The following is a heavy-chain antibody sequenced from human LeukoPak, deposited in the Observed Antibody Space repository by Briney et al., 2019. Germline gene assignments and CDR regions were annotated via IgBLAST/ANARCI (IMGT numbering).Heavy chain of an antibody. D-gene: IGHD2-2*01. CDR1: GGSISSSSYY. V-gene: IGHV4-39*07. CDR3: ARSKPAAIGIPFDY. Sequence: SSETLSLTCTVSGGSISSSSYYWGWIRQPPGKGLEWIGSIYYSGSTYYNPSLKSRVTISVDTSKNQFSLKLSSVTAADTAVYYCARSKPAAIGIPFDYWGQGTLVTVSS. CDR2: IYYSGST. J-gene: IGHJ4*02.